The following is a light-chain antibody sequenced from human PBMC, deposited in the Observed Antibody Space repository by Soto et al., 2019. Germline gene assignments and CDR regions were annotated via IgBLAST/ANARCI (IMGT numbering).Light chain of an antibody. Sequence: DIQMNQSPSSLSASVGDRVTITCRASQSISSYLNWYQQKPGKAPKLLIYAASSLQSGVPSRFSGSGSGTDFTLTISSLQPEDFATYNCQQSYSTPPITFGQGTRLEIK. CDR1: QSISSY. CDR2: AAS. J-gene: IGKJ5*01. V-gene: IGKV1-39*01. CDR3: QQSYSTPPIT.